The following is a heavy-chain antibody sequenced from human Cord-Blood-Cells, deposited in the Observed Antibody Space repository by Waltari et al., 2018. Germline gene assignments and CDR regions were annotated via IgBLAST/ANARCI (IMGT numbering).Heavy chain of an antibody. CDR2: INQSGST. CDR3: ARSAGDVGFFDY. D-gene: IGHD1-26*01. CDR1: GGSFSGYY. Sequence: QVQLQQWGAGLLKPSETLSLTCAVYGGSFSGYYWSWIRQPPGKGLEWIGEINQSGSTNYNPSLKSRVTISVDTSKNQFSLKLSSVTAADTAVYYCARSAGDVGFFDYWGQGTLVTVSS. V-gene: IGHV4-34*01. J-gene: IGHJ4*02.